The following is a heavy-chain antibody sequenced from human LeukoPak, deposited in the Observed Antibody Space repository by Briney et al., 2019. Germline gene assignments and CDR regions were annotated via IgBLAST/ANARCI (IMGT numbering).Heavy chain of an antibody. CDR1: GFTCSSYS. CDR2: ISSSSSYI. CDR3: ARGTMFPYYFDY. Sequence: GGSLRLSCGVSGFTCSSYSMCWVRQAPGKGLEWVSFISSSSSYIYYADSVKGRFTISRDNAKNSLYLQMNSLRAEDTAVYYCARGTMFPYYFDYWGQGTLVTVSS. V-gene: IGHV3-21*01. D-gene: IGHD3-10*02. J-gene: IGHJ4*02.